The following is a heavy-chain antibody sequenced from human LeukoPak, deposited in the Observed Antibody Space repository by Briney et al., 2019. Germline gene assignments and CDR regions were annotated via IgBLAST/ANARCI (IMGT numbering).Heavy chain of an antibody. V-gene: IGHV3-33*08. CDR1: GFSFSTYG. CDR2: IWYDGSNK. J-gene: IGHJ4*02. Sequence: GGSLRLSCVASGFSFSTYGLHWVRQAPGKGLEWVAVIWYDGSNKYYADSVKGRFTISRDNSKNTLYLQLNSLRPEDTAVYYCARDQLAYSGYDTLFDYWGQGTPVTVSS. CDR3: ARDQLAYSGYDTLFDY. D-gene: IGHD5-12*01.